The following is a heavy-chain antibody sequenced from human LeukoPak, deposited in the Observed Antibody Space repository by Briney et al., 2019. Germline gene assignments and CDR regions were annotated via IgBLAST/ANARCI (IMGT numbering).Heavy chain of an antibody. D-gene: IGHD6-19*01. V-gene: IGHV3-11*06. J-gene: IGHJ4*02. CDR3: ARFQGGAVAGIDY. Sequence: PGESLILSCSADGFTFSDYYMSWIRQAPGKGLEWVSYISSSSSYTNYADSVKGRFTISRDNAKNSLYLQMNSLRAEDTAVYYCARFQGGAVAGIDYWGQGTLVTVSS. CDR2: ISSSSSYT. CDR1: GFTFSDYY.